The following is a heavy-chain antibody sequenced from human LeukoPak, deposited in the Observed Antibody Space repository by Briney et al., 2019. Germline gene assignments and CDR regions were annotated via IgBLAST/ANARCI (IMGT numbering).Heavy chain of an antibody. CDR1: GYTFTNYW. CDR2: IYPGDSDT. V-gene: IGHV5-51*01. J-gene: IGHJ4*02. CDR3: ARHIGLTTRYFDY. D-gene: IGHD4/OR15-4a*01. Sequence: GESLKISCKGSGYTFTNYWIGWVRQMPGKGLEWMGMIYPGDSDTRYSPSFQGHVTISADKPITTAYLQWSSLKASDTAMYYCARHIGLTTRYFDYWGQGTLVTVSS.